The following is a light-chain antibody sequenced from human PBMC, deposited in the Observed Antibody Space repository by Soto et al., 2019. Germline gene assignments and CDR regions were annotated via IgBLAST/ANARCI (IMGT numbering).Light chain of an antibody. CDR2: LNSDGSH. V-gene: IGLV4-69*01. CDR3: QTWAPGIVV. J-gene: IGLJ2*01. CDR1: SGHSTFA. Sequence: QLVLTQSPSASASLGASVKVTCTLSSGHSTFAIAWHQQQPGKGPRYLMKLNSDGSHRKGDGIPDRFSGSSSGAERYLSISSLQSEDEADYYCQTWAPGIVVFGGGTKLTVL.